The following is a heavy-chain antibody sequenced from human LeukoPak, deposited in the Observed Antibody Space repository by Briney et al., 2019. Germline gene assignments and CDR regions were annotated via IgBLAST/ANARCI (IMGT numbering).Heavy chain of an antibody. J-gene: IGHJ4*02. CDR2: ISYDGSNK. CDR3: ARVLGDKRYYLDS. V-gene: IGHV3-30*04. CDR1: GFTFSSYA. D-gene: IGHD2-21*02. Sequence: GRSLRLSCAASGFTFSSYAMHWVRQAPGKGVEWVAIISYDGSNKYYADSVKGRFTICRDNSKNTLYLQMNSLRAEDTAVYYCARVLGDKRYYLDSWGQGTLVTVSS.